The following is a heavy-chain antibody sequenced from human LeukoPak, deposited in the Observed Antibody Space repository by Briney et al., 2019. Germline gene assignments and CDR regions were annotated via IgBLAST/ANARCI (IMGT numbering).Heavy chain of an antibody. D-gene: IGHD6-13*01. J-gene: IGHJ5*02. Sequence: SETLSLTCAVYGGSFSGYYWSWIRQPPGKGLEWIGEINHSGSTNYNPSRKSRVTISVDTSKNQFSLKLRSVTAADTAVYYCARRQYSSSWYRTRGGWFDPWGQGTLVTVSS. CDR1: GGSFSGYY. CDR2: INHSGST. CDR3: ARRQYSSSWYRTRGGWFDP. V-gene: IGHV4-34*01.